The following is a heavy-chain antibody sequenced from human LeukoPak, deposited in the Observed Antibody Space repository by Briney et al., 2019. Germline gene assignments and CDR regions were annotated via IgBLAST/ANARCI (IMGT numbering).Heavy chain of an antibody. CDR1: GFTFSSYW. D-gene: IGHD7-27*01. J-gene: IGHJ4*02. CDR3: ARDKMTGDSYFDY. CDR2: IKQDGSEK. V-gene: IGHV3-7*01. Sequence: PGGSLRLSCAASGFTFSSYWMSWVRQAPGKGLEWVAHIKQDGSEKDYVDSVKGRFTISRDNAKNSLLLQMDGLGAEDTAVYYCARDKMTGDSYFDYWGQGILVTVSS.